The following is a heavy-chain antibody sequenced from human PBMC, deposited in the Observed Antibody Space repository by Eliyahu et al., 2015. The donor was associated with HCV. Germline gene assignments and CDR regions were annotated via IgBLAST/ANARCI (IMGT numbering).Heavy chain of an antibody. D-gene: IGHD1-20*01. J-gene: IGHJ5*02. Sequence: EAQLLQSGGGLVQPGGSLXLSCAASGFXFSSNAMSWVRQAPGKGLEWVSAISGTGGTTYYADSVEGRFTISRDNSKKILYLQMSSLRAEDTAVYYCARDLIIGSDLFDPWGQGTLVTVSS. CDR2: ISGTGGTT. CDR1: GFXFSSNA. V-gene: IGHV3-23*01. CDR3: ARDLIIGSDLFDP.